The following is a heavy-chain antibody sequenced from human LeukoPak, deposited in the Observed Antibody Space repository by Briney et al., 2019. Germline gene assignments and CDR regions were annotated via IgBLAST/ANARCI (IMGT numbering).Heavy chain of an antibody. V-gene: IGHV4-30-2*01. CDR1: GGSISSGGYY. Sequence: SETLSLTCTVSGGSISSGGYYWSWIRQHPGKGLEWIGYIYHSGSTYYNPSLKSRVTISVDRSKNQFSLKLSSVTAADTAVYYCARDGPTDGYNPQYFQHWGQGTLVTVSS. D-gene: IGHD5-24*01. J-gene: IGHJ1*01. CDR3: ARDGPTDGYNPQYFQH. CDR2: IYHSGST.